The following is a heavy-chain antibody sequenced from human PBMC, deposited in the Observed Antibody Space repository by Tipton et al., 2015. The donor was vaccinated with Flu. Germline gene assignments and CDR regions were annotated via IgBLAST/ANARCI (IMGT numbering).Heavy chain of an antibody. J-gene: IGHJ4*02. CDR2: IYYTGST. D-gene: IGHD1/OR15-1a*01. CDR1: GDSINNYY. CDR3: ARVNRGFFDY. Sequence: TLSLTCTVSGDSINNYYWSWIRQPPGKGLEWLGYIYYTGSTNYSPSHKSRVTISLDTSENQLSLKLNSMTAADTAVYYCARVNRGFFDYWGQGTLVTVSS. V-gene: IGHV4-59*01.